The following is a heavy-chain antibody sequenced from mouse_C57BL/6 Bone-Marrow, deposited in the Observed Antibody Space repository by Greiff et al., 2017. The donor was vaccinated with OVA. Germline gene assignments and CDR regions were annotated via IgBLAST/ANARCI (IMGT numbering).Heavy chain of an antibody. J-gene: IGHJ4*01. CDR2: IRSKSNNYAT. V-gene: IGHV10-1*01. D-gene: IGHD2-4*01. Sequence: EAGGGLVQPKGSLKLSCAASGFSFNTYAMNWVRQAPGKGLEWVARIRSKSNNYATYYADSVKDRFTISRDDSESMLYLQMNNLKTEDTAMYYCVRQNDYDDGYAMDYWGQGTSVTVSS. CDR3: VRQNDYDDGYAMDY. CDR1: GFSFNTYA.